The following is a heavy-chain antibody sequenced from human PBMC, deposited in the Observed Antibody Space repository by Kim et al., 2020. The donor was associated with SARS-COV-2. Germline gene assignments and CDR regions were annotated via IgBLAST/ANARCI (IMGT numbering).Heavy chain of an antibody. D-gene: IGHD5-12*01. CDR2: IYYSGST. J-gene: IGHJ2*01. CDR1: GGSISSSSYY. V-gene: IGHV4-39*01. Sequence: SETLSLTCTVSGGSISSSSYYWGWIRQPPGKGLEWIGSIYYSGSTYYNPSLKSRVTISVDTSKNQFSLKLSSVTAADTAVYYCARHLKRWLQKGPINFYWYFDLWGRGTLVTVSS. CDR3: ARHLKRWLQKGPINFYWYFDL.